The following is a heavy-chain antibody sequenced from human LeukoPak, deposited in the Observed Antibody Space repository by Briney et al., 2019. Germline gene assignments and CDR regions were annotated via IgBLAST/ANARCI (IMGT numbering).Heavy chain of an antibody. D-gene: IGHD2-8*01. CDR3: AAQPCINGICYLDY. V-gene: IGHV3-30*04. Sequence: QSGGSLRLSCTASGFTFSDHAMHWVRQAPGKGLEWVTVISYHARDQFYADSVKGRFTVSRDNSRNILYLQMNSLRVEDSAVYYCAAQPCINGICYLDYWGQGALVTVSS. J-gene: IGHJ4*02. CDR1: GFTFSDHA. CDR2: ISYHARDQ.